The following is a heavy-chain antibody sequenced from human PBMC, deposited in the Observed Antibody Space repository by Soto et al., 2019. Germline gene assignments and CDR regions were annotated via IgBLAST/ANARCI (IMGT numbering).Heavy chain of an antibody. D-gene: IGHD3-3*01. CDR2: ISSSSSYI. V-gene: IGHV3-21*01. CDR1: GFTFSSYS. J-gene: IGHJ6*02. CDR3: ASWALSTIFGVVNSADYYGMDV. Sequence: GGSLRLSCAASGFTFSSYSMNWVRQAPGKGLEWVSSISSSSSYIYYADSVKGRFTISRDSAKNSLYLQMNSLRAEDTAVYYCASWALSTIFGVVNSADYYGMDVWGQGTTVTVSS.